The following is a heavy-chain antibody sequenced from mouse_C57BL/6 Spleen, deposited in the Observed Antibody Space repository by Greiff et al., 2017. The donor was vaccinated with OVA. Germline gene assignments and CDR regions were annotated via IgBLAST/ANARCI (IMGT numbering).Heavy chain of an antibody. Sequence: QVQLQQSGPELVKPGASVKISCKASGYAFSSSWMNWVKQRPGKGLEWIGRIYPGDGDTNYNGKFKGKATLTADKSSSTAYMQLSSLTSEDSAVYFCARFDYGSSYLHWYFDVWGTGTTVTVSS. J-gene: IGHJ1*03. CDR3: ARFDYGSSYLHWYFDV. CDR2: IYPGDGDT. CDR1: GYAFSSSW. D-gene: IGHD1-1*01. V-gene: IGHV1-82*01.